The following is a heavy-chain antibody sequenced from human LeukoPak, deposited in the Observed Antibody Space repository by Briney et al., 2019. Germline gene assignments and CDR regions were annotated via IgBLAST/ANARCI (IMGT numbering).Heavy chain of an antibody. CDR1: GFTFTNYW. CDR2: IKQDGSEK. CDR3: ARDQITMLRGVTIKDYYYYYMDV. V-gene: IGHV3-7*01. J-gene: IGHJ6*03. D-gene: IGHD3-10*01. Sequence: PGGSLRLSSAASGFTFTNYWMNWVRQAPGKGLEWVANIKQDGSEKYYVDSVKGRFTISRDNAKNSLYLQLNSLRAEDTAVYYCARDQITMLRGVTIKDYYYYYMDVWGKGTSVTVSS.